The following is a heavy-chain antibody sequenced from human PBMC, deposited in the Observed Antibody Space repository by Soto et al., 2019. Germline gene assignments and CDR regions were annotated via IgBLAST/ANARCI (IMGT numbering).Heavy chain of an antibody. CDR2: IYYSGST. CDR1: SGSISSGGYY. V-gene: IGHV4-31*11. Sequence: SETLSLTCAFSSGSISSGGYYWSWIRQHPGKGLEWIGYIYYSGSTYYNPSLKSRVTISVDTSKNQFSLRLSSVTAADTAVYYCARGRTYYDFWSGYYTGIYFDYWGQGTLVTVSS. CDR3: ARGRTYYDFWSGYYTGIYFDY. D-gene: IGHD3-3*01. J-gene: IGHJ4*02.